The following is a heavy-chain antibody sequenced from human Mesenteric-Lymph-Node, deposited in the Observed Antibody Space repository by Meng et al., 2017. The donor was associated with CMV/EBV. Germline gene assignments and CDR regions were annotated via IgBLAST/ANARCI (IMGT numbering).Heavy chain of an antibody. V-gene: IGHV3-13*01. Sequence: GESLKISCAASGFRFSSYDMHWVRQATGKGLEWVSAIGSAGDTYYLGSVKGRFTISREDAKNSLYLQMDSLRAEDTAVYYCARGGIGDDFDYWGQGTLVTVSS. J-gene: IGHJ4*02. CDR3: ARGGIGDDFDY. D-gene: IGHD1-26*01. CDR1: GFRFSSYD. CDR2: IGSAGDT.